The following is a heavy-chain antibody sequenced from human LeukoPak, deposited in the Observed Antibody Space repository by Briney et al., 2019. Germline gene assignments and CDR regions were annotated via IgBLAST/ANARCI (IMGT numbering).Heavy chain of an antibody. D-gene: IGHD3-22*01. CDR3: ARDAYYFDGGGYSLGYDAFEI. J-gene: IGHJ3*02. CDR1: HGSISNNY. V-gene: IGHV4-59*01. Sequence: SETLSLTCIVSHGSISNNYWSWLRQPPGTGLEWIGYIYNSGSTNYNPSLKSRVTISIDTSKNQFSLKLNSVTAADTAVYYCARDAYYFDGGGYSLGYDAFEIWGQGTTVTVSS. CDR2: IYNSGST.